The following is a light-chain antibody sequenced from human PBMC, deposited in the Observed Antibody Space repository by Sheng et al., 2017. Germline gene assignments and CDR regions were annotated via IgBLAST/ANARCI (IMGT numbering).Light chain of an antibody. CDR1: QNIDFW. V-gene: IGKV1-5*03. Sequence: DIQMTQSPSTLSASVGDRVTITCRASQNIDFWLAWYQHKPGKPLRSSSNRRLLYKVGTHRGSAAVDLGQNSTLTINRLQPDDIATYYCQQYHTLSTFGQGTKVEIK. CDR3: QQYHTLST. J-gene: IGKJ1*01. CDR2: RRL.